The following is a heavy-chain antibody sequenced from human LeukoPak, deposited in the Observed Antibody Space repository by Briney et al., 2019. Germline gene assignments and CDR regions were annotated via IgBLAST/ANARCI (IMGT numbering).Heavy chain of an antibody. CDR2: ISSGSSYI. Sequence: GGSLRLSCAASGFTFSSYNMNWVRQAPGKGLEWVSSISSGSSYIYYADSVKGRFTISRDNAKNSLYLQMNSLRAEDTAVYYCASVAVAGYFDSWGQGTPVTVSS. D-gene: IGHD6-19*01. CDR1: GFTFSSYN. V-gene: IGHV3-21*01. CDR3: ASVAVAGYFDS. J-gene: IGHJ4*02.